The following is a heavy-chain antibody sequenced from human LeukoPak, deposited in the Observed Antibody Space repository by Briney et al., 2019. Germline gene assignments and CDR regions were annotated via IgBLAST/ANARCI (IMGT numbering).Heavy chain of an antibody. D-gene: IGHD5-12*01. CDR1: GYTFSNYG. J-gene: IGHJ5*02. Sequence: GASVKVSCKASGYTFSNYGISWVRQAPGQGLEWMGWINSYNGNTNYAQKFQGRVTVTTDTSTSTAYMELRSLRSDDTAVYYCARDLAWGQRGPDIVATADNWLDPWGQGTLVTVSS. V-gene: IGHV1-18*01. CDR3: ARDLAWGQRGPDIVATADNWLDP. CDR2: INSYNGNT.